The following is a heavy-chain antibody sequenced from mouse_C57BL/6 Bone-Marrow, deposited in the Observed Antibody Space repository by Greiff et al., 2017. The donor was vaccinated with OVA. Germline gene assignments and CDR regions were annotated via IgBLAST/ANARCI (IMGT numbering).Heavy chain of an antibody. V-gene: IGHV3-8*01. CDR1: GYSITSDY. CDR3: ARWPNYSLEDYFDY. CDR2: ISYSGST. D-gene: IGHD2-12*01. Sequence: EVKVVESGPGLAKPSQTLSLTCSVTGYSITSDYWNWIRQFPGNKLEYMGYISYSGSTYYNPSLKSRISITRDTSKNQYYLQWNSVTTEDTATYDCARWPNYSLEDYFDYWGQGTTLTVSS. J-gene: IGHJ2*01.